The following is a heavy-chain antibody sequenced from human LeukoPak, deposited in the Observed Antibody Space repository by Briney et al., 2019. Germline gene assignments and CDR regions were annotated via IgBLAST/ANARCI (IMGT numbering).Heavy chain of an antibody. CDR2: IIPIFGTA. CDR3: ARGEVGATTPFDY. CDR1: GGTFSSYA. Sequence: SVKVSCKASGGTFSSYAISWVRQAPGQGLEWMGGIIPIFGTANYAQKFQGRVTITADESTSTAYMELSSLRSEDTAVYYCARGEVGATTPFDYWGQGTLVTVSS. D-gene: IGHD3-16*01. V-gene: IGHV1-69*13. J-gene: IGHJ4*02.